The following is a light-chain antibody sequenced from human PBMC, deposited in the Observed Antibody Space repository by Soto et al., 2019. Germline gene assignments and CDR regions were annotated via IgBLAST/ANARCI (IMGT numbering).Light chain of an antibody. Sequence: QAVVTQPPSASGTPGQRVTISCSGSSSNIGSNYVYWYQQLPGTAPKIIIYRNNQRPSGVPDRISGSKSGTSASLAISGLRSEDEADYYCSAWDDSLSGYVFGTGTKHRP. CDR3: SAWDDSLSGYV. V-gene: IGLV1-47*01. CDR1: SSNIGSNY. J-gene: IGLJ1*01. CDR2: RNN.